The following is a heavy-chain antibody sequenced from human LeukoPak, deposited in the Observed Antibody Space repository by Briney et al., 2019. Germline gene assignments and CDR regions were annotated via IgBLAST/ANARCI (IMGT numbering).Heavy chain of an antibody. D-gene: IGHD2-2*01. J-gene: IGHJ5*02. CDR2: INDSGNT. Sequence: MPSETLSLTCAVYGGSFSGYYWTWIRQPPGKGLEWIGEINDSGNTYYNPSLKSRLTISVDTSENQFSLRLISVTAADTAVYYCARHGYCSSSSCLGNWFGPWDQGALVTVSS. CDR1: GGSFSGYY. CDR3: ARHGYCSSSSCLGNWFGP. V-gene: IGHV4-34*01.